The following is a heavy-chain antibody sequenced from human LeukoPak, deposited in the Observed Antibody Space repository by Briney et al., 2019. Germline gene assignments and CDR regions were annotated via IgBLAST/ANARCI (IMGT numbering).Heavy chain of an antibody. CDR1: GFTFSSYS. V-gene: IGHV3-21*01. CDR2: ISSSSSYI. J-gene: IGHJ6*02. Sequence: GGSLRLSCAASGFTFSSYSMNWVRQAPGEGLEWVSSISSSSSYIYYADSVKGRFTISRDNAKNSLYLQMNSLRAEDTAVYYCARVGCRGGSCSSRGDYYYGMDVWGQGTTVTVSS. D-gene: IGHD2-15*01. CDR3: ARVGCRGGSCSSRGDYYYGMDV.